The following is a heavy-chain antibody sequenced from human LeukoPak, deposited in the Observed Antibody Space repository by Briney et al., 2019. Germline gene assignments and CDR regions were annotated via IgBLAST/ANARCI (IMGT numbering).Heavy chain of an antibody. CDR2: IYHSGST. V-gene: IGHV4-30-2*01. CDR1: GGSISSGGYY. D-gene: IGHD1-14*01. CDR3: ARDYRQPGGPLNWFDP. Sequence: SQTLSLTCTVSGGSISSGGYYWSWIRQPPGKGLEWIGYIYHSGSTYYNPSLKSRVTISVDRSKNQFSLKLSSVTAADTAVYYCARDYRQPGGPLNWFDPWGQGTLVTVSS. J-gene: IGHJ5*02.